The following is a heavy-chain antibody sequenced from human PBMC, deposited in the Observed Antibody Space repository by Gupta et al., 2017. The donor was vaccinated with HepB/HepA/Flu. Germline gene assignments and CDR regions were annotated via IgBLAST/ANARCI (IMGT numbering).Heavy chain of an antibody. V-gene: IGHV3-23*01. Sequence: EVHVLESGGTLVQPGRSLRLSCEDSGFTFSTSAMTWVRQAPGRGLEWVAGITDSSGGTFYADSVEGRFTVTRDNSKNTLYLQMNSLRADDTAEYYCAKVWGGYYFDYWGQGTLVIVS. J-gene: IGHJ4*02. CDR2: ITDSSGGT. CDR1: GFTFSTSA. D-gene: IGHD3-3*01. CDR3: AKVWGGYYFDY.